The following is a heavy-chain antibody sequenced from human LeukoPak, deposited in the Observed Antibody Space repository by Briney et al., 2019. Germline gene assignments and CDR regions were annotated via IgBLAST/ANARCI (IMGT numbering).Heavy chain of an antibody. Sequence: PGGSLRLSCAASEFTFSSYAMSWVRQAPGKGLEWVSAISGGGSTYYADSVKGRFTISRDNSKNTLYLQMNSLRAEDTAVYYCARPLPRPVVIPFGYWGQGTLVTVSS. J-gene: IGHJ4*02. CDR1: EFTFSSYA. D-gene: IGHD3-16*01. CDR2: ISGGGST. CDR3: ARPLPRPVVIPFGY. V-gene: IGHV3-66*04.